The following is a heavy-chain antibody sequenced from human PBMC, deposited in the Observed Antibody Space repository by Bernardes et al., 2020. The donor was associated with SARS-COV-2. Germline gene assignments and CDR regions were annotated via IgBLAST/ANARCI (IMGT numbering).Heavy chain of an antibody. D-gene: IGHD2-15*01. CDR1: GYTFTSYS. Sequence: VKVSCKTSGYTFTSYSLSWVRQAPGQGLEWMGWISTYHGKTSYAQSLQGRVTVSTDTSTGTVYMELRSLRSDDTAVYYCARGRFGGDYWGQGTLVIVSS. CDR3: ARGRFGGDY. J-gene: IGHJ4*02. V-gene: IGHV1-18*04. CDR2: ISTYHGKT.